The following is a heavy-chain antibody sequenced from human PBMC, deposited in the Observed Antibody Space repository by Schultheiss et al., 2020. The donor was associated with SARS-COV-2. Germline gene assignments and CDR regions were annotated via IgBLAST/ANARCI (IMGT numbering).Heavy chain of an antibody. D-gene: IGHD4-23*01. Sequence: GESLKISCAAFGFTFSRNAMSWVRQDPGKGLKWVSGISGSGGSTYYADSVKGRFTISRDNSKNTLYLQMNSLRAEDTAVYYCARVGGDNGGLLDYWGQGTLVTVSS. CDR1: GFTFSRNA. CDR3: ARVGGDNGGLLDY. V-gene: IGHV3-23*01. CDR2: ISGSGGST. J-gene: IGHJ4*02.